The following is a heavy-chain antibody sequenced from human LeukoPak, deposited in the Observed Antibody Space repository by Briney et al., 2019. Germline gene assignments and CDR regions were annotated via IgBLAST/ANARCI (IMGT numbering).Heavy chain of an antibody. V-gene: IGHV4-59*01. CDR3: ARGYYDFWSGQIGGAFDY. J-gene: IGHJ4*02. Sequence: PSETLSLTCTVSGGSISSYYWSWIRQPPGKGLEWIGYIYYSGSTNYNPSLKSRVTISVDTSKNQFSLKLSSVTAADTAVYYCARGYYDFWSGQIGGAFDYWGQGTLVTVSS. CDR2: IYYSGST. CDR1: GGSISSYY. D-gene: IGHD3-3*01.